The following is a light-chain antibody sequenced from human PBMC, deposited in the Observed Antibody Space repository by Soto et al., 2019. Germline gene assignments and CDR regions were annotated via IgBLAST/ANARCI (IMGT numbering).Light chain of an antibody. CDR3: CSFALSGTTV. CDR2: EGN. CDR1: SSDFGIYNL. V-gene: IGLV2-23*01. Sequence: QSALTQPASVSGSPGQSVTISCTATSSDFGIYNLVSWYQHHPVKAPKLIIYEGNKRPSGVADRFSCSKSGNTASLTISGLQAEDEDDYYCCSFALSGTTVFGTGTKVTVL. J-gene: IGLJ1*01.